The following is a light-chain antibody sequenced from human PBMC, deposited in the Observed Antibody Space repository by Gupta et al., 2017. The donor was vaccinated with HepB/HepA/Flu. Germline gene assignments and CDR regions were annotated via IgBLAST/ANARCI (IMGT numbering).Light chain of an antibody. J-gene: IGKJ5*01. CDR3: QQFNSYPIT. V-gene: IGKV1-9*01. Sequence: DLQLTESPSILSASLGDRVTITCRASQDINSYLIWYQQKPGKAPKLLIYSASTLQSGVPSRFSGSGSGTEFTLTISSVQPEDFATYYCQQFNSYPITFGQGTRLDIK. CDR2: SAS. CDR1: QDINSY.